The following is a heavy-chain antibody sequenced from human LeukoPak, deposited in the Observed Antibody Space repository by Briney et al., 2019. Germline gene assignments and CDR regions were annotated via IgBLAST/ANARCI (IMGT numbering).Heavy chain of an antibody. CDR2: ITGSGSST. V-gene: IGHV3-23*01. J-gene: IGHJ3*02. CDR1: GFTFTTYA. Sequence: GGSLRLSCAASGFTFTTYAMSWVRQAPGKGLEWVSSITGSGSSTYYADSVKGRFTISRDSSKHTLYLQMNSLRAEDTAVYYCAKDASSTWHWGAFGIWGQGTMVTVSS. CDR3: AKDASSTWHWGAFGI. D-gene: IGHD6-13*01.